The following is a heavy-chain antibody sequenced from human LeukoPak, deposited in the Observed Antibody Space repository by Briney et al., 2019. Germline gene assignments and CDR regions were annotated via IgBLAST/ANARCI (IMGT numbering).Heavy chain of an antibody. CDR3: ASVVVVPAAYYNWFDP. J-gene: IGHJ5*02. D-gene: IGHD2-2*01. CDR1: GGSFNGYY. CDR2: INHSGST. V-gene: IGHV4-34*01. Sequence: SETLSLTCAVYGGSFNGYYWSWIRQPPGKGLEWIGEINHSGSTNYNPSLKSRVTISVDTSKNQFSLKLSSVTAADTAVYYCASVVVVPAAYYNWFDPWGQGTLVTVSS.